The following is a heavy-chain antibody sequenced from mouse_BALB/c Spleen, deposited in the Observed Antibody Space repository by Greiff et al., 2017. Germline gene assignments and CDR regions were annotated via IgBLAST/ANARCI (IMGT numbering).Heavy chain of an antibody. D-gene: IGHD1-1*01. CDR2: IDPENGNT. CDR1: GFNIKDYY. J-gene: IGHJ3*01. Sequence: VQLKESGAELVRPGALVKLSCKASGFNIKDYYMHWVKQRPEQGLEWIGWIDPENGNTIYDPKFQGKASITADTSYNTAYLQLSSLTSEDTAVYYCAREGGSSYWFAYWGQGTLVTVSA. CDR3: AREGGSSYWFAY. V-gene: IGHV14-1*02.